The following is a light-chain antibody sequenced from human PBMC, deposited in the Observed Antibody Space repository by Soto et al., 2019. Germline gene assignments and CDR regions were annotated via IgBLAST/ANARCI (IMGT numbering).Light chain of an antibody. J-gene: IGKJ1*01. CDR2: GAS. CDR1: QSVSSN. CDR3: PQYNHWPPWT. Sequence: EIVMTQSPATLSVSPGERATLSCRASQSVSSNLAWYQQKPGQAPRLLIYGASTRATGIPARFSGSGSGTEFTLALSRLQSEDFAVYYCPQYNHWPPWTFGQGTKVEIK. V-gene: IGKV3-15*01.